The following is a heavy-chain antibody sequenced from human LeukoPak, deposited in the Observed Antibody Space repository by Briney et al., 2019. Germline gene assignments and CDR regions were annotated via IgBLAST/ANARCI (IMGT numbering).Heavy chain of an antibody. CDR1: GGTFSSYA. V-gene: IGHV1-69*13. Sequence: SVKVSCKASGGTFSSYAISWVRQAPGQGLEWMGGIIPIFGTANYAQKFQGRVTITADESTSTAYMELSSLRSEDTAVYYCARDGDYGSGSYLAPVDYWGQGTLVTVSS. CDR2: IIPIFGTA. D-gene: IGHD3-10*01. J-gene: IGHJ4*02. CDR3: ARDGDYGSGSYLAPVDY.